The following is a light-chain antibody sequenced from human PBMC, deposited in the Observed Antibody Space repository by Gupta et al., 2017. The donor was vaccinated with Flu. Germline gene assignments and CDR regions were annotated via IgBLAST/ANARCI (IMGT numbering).Light chain of an antibody. V-gene: IGLV2-8*01. Sequence: QSALTQPPSAAGSPGQSVTISCTGTSSDVGRYNYVSWYQQHPGKAPQVLIHEVSKRPSGAPGRFSGSKSGNTASLTVSGLQAEDEADYYGSSYGGSNNYVFGTGTKVTVL. J-gene: IGLJ1*01. CDR1: SSDVGRYNY. CDR2: EVS. CDR3: SSYGGSNNYV.